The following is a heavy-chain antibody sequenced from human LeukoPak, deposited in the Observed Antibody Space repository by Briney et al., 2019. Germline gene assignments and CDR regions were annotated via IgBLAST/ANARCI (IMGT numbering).Heavy chain of an antibody. CDR2: ISDSGGRT. Sequence: PGGSLRLSCSVSGLTLSNYGMSWVRQAPGKGLEWVAGISDSGGRTNYADSVKGRFTISRDNPKNTLYLQMNSLIAEDTAVYFCAKRGVVIRVILVGFHKEAYYFDSWGQGALVTVSS. CDR3: AKRGVVIRVILVGFHKEAYYFDS. CDR1: GLTLSNYG. V-gene: IGHV3-23*01. J-gene: IGHJ4*02. D-gene: IGHD3-22*01.